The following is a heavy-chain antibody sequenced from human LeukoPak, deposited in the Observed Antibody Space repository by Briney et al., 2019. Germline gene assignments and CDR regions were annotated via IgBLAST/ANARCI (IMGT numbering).Heavy chain of an antibody. J-gene: IGHJ4*02. CDR1: GFTFSSYV. CDR2: IWYDGSNK. V-gene: IGHV3-33*01. CDR3: ARTVTYPYSIDY. Sequence: SGRSLRLSCAASGFTFSSYVMHWVRQAPRKGLEWVAVIWYDGSNKYCADSVKCTFTISKYNSTITLYLQIHSLRDEDTAVCYSARTVTYPYSIDYWGQGTLVTVSS. D-gene: IGHD4-17*01.